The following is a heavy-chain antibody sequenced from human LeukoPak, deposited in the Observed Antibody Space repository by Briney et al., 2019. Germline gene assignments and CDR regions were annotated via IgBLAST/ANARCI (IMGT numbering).Heavy chain of an antibody. CDR2: ISSSSNYI. J-gene: IGHJ4*02. D-gene: IGHD2-15*01. V-gene: IGHV3-21*01. CDR1: GFILSDYS. CDR3: ASCGQRRCSGGTCYPYYFDY. Sequence: GGSLRLSCAASGFILSDYSMNWVRQAPGKGLEWVTSISSSSNYIYYADSVKGRFTISRDNAKNSLHLQMNSLRAEDTAVYYCASCGQRRCSGGTCYPYYFDYWGQGTLVTVSS.